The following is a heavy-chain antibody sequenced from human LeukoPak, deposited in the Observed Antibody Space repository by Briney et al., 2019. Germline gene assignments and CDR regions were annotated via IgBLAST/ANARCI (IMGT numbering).Heavy chain of an antibody. CDR1: GFTFDDYA. D-gene: IGHD3-16*01. Sequence: GGSLRLSCAASGFTFDDYAMHWVRQVPGKGLVWVSRINSVGSSTSYAESVEGRFTISRDNARNTLYLQMNSLRAEDTAVYYCARLPDGGDDYFEYRGQGTLVTVSS. CDR3: ARLPDGGDDYFEY. V-gene: IGHV3-74*01. CDR2: INSVGSST. J-gene: IGHJ4*02.